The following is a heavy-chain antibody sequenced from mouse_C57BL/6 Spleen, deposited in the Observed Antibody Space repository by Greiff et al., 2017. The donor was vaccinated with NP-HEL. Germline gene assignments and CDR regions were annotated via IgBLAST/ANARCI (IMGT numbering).Heavy chain of an antibody. V-gene: IGHV1-55*01. J-gene: IGHJ4*01. CDR2: IYPGSGST. CDR1: GYTFTSYW. D-gene: IGHD1-1*01. CDR3: ARGAITTAEGYCYAMDY. Sequence: QVQLQQPGAELVKPGASVKMSCKASGYTFTSYWITWVKQRPGQGLEWIGDIYPGSGSTNYNEKFKSKATLTVDKSSSTAYMQLSSLTSEDSAVYYCARGAITTAEGYCYAMDYWGQGTSVTVSS.